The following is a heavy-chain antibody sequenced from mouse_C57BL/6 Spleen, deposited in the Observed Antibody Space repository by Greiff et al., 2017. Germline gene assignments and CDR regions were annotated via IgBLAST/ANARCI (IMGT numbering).Heavy chain of an antibody. CDR1: GFTFSNYW. CDR2: IRLKSDNYAT. V-gene: IGHV6-3*01. J-gene: IGHJ3*01. Sequence: EVQLQQSGGGLVQPGGSMKLSCVASGFTFSNYWMNWVRQSPEKGLEWVAQIRLKSDNYATHYAESVKGRVTITRDDSKSSVYLQMNNLRAEDTGIYYWTDNYWFAYWGQGTLVTVSA. CDR3: TDNYWFAY.